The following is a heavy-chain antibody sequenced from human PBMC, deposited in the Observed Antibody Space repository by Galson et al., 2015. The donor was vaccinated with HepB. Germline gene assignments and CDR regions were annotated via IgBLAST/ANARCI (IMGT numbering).Heavy chain of an antibody. CDR3: ARDRGYSGYGRGPCDY. CDR1: GFTFSSYG. J-gene: IGHJ4*02. CDR2: IWYDGGDK. Sequence: SLRLSCAASGFTFSSYGMHWVRQAPGKGLEWVAVIWYDGGDKYYADSVKGRLTISRDNSKNTVYLQMNSLRAEDTAVYYCARDRGYSGYGRGPCDYWGQGTLVTVSS. V-gene: IGHV3-33*08. D-gene: IGHD5-12*01.